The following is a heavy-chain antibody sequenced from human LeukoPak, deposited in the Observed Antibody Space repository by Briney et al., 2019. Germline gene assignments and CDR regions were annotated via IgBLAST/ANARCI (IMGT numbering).Heavy chain of an antibody. CDR1: GFTFRSYW. J-gene: IGHJ4*02. CDR3: ASYGSGNWGYFDY. CDR2: INQDRSQK. V-gene: IGHV3-7*03. D-gene: IGHD3-10*01. Sequence: GGSLRLSCAASGFTFRSYWMSWVRQAPGKGLEWVANINQDRSQKYYVDSVRGRFTISRDNAKSSLFLQMNSLRAEDTAVYYCASYGSGNWGYFDYWGQGTLVTVSS.